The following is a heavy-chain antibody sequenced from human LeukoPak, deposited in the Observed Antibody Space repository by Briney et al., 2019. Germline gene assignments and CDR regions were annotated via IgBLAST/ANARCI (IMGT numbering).Heavy chain of an antibody. CDR2: ISSSGSTI. V-gene: IGHV3-48*04. J-gene: IGHJ6*02. Sequence: PGGSLRLSCAASGFTFSTYSMNWVRQAPGKGLEWVSYISSSGSTILYADSVKGRFTISRDDARSSLYLQMNSLRAEDTAVYYCARITMVRSMDVWGQGTTVTVSS. CDR1: GFTFSTYS. D-gene: IGHD3-10*01. CDR3: ARITMVRSMDV.